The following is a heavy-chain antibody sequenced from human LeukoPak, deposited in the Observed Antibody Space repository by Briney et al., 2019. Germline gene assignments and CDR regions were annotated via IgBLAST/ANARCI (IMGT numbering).Heavy chain of an antibody. CDR2: INPNSGGT. J-gene: IGHJ4*02. Sequence: ASVKVSCKASGYTFTGHYMHWVRQAPGQGLEWMGWINPNSGGTNYAQKFQGWVTMTRDTSISTAYMELSRLRSDDTAVYYCARAFGPSDEDYYFDYWGQGTLVTVSS. CDR1: GYTFTGHY. CDR3: ARAFGPSDEDYYFDY. D-gene: IGHD3-10*01. V-gene: IGHV1-2*04.